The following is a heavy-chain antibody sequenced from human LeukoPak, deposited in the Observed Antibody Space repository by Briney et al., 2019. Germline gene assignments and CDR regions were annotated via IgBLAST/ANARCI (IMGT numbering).Heavy chain of an antibody. V-gene: IGHV3-53*01. CDR2: IYSGGST. D-gene: IGHD6-6*01. CDR3: ASDGDYSSSGAFDI. Sequence: PGGSLRLSCAASGFTVSSNYKSWVRQAPGKGLEWVSVIYSGGSTYYADSVKGRFTISRDNSKNTLYLQMNSLRAEDTAVYYCASDGDYSSSGAFDIWGQGTMVTVSS. CDR1: GFTVSSNY. J-gene: IGHJ3*02.